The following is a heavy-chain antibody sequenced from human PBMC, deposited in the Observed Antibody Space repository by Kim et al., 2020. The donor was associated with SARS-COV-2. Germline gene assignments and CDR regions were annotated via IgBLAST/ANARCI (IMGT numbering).Heavy chain of an antibody. CDR2: INPDSGGT. V-gene: IGHV1-2*02. CDR3: ARDRGGTTSDFDY. D-gene: IGHD1-26*01. CDR1: GYTFTGYY. Sequence: ASVKVSCKASGYTFTGYYMHWVRQAPGQGLEWMGSINPDSGGTNYAQKFQGRVTMTRDTSISTQYMELNRLTSDDTAVYYCARDRGGTTSDFDYWGQGTLVTVSS. J-gene: IGHJ4*02.